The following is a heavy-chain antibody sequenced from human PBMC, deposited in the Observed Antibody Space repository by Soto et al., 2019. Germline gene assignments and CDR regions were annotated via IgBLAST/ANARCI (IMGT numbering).Heavy chain of an antibody. J-gene: IGHJ4*02. Sequence: SETLSLTCTVSGGSISSYYWSWIRQPPGKGLEWIGYIYYSGSTNYNPSLKSRVTISVDTSKNQFSLKLSSVTAADTAVYYCARQLGYCSGGSCYSFDYWGQGTLVTVPQ. V-gene: IGHV4-59*08. CDR3: ARQLGYCSGGSCYSFDY. D-gene: IGHD2-15*01. CDR1: GGSISSYY. CDR2: IYYSGST.